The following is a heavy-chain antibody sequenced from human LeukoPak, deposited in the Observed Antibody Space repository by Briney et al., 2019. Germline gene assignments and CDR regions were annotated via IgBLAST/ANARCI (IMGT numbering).Heavy chain of an antibody. Sequence: GGSLRLSCAASGFTFSSYSMNWVRQAPGKGLEWVSYISSSSSTIYYADSVKGRFTISRDNAKNSLYLQMNSLRAEDTAVYYCAKDSGHWGIDYWGQGTLVTVSS. CDR1: GFTFSSYS. CDR2: ISSSSSTI. CDR3: AKDSGHWGIDY. V-gene: IGHV3-48*01. J-gene: IGHJ4*02. D-gene: IGHD7-27*01.